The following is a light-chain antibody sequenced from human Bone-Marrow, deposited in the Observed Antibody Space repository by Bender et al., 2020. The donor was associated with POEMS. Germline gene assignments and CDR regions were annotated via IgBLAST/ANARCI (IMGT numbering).Light chain of an antibody. CDR1: SSNIGADYH. CDR2: DSI. V-gene: IGLV1-40*01. J-gene: IGLJ2*01. Sequence: QSVLTQPPSVSGAPGQRITISCTGSSSNIGADYHVHWYRQLPGTAPKLLISDSINRPSGVPDRFSGSKSGNTASLTVSGLQAEDEADYFCSSYAGSSNLIFGGGTKLTVL. CDR3: SSYAGSSNLI.